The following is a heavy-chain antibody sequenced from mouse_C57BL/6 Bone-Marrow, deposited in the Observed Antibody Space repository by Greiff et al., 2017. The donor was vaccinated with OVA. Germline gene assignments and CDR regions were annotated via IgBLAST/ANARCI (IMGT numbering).Heavy chain of an antibody. Sequence: EVHLVESGPGLVKPSQSLSLTCSVTGYSITSGYYWNWIRQFPGNKLEWMGYISYDGSNNYNPSLKNRISITRDTSKNQFFLKLNSVTTEDTATYYCARVSNYEGSFDYWGQGTTLTVSS. V-gene: IGHV3-6*01. CDR3: ARVSNYEGSFDY. D-gene: IGHD2-5*01. CDR2: ISYDGSN. CDR1: GYSITSGYY. J-gene: IGHJ2*01.